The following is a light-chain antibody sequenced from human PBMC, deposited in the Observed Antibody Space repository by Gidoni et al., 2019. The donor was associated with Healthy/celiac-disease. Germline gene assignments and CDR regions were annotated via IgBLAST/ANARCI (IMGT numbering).Light chain of an antibody. J-gene: IGKJ2*01. CDR3: LQRSNWPYT. Sequence: EIVLTQSPATLSLSPGARATLSCRASQSVSRYLAWYQQKPGQAPRLLIYDASNRATGIPARFSGSGSGTDFTLNISSLAPEDFAVYYCLQRSNWPYTFGQGTKLEIK. CDR2: DAS. CDR1: QSVSRY. V-gene: IGKV3-11*01.